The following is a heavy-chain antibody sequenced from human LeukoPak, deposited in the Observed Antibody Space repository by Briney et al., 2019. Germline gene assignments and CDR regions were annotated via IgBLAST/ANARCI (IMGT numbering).Heavy chain of an antibody. J-gene: IGHJ3*02. D-gene: IGHD2-15*01. CDR2: FDPEDGET. Sequence: ASVTVSCKVSGYTLTELSMHWVRQAPGKGLEWMGGFDPEDGETIYAQKFQGRVTMTEDTSTDTAYMELSSLRSEDTAVYYCATRRPYCSGGSCYYDAFDIWGQGTMVTVSS. CDR3: ATRRPYCSGGSCYYDAFDI. V-gene: IGHV1-24*01. CDR1: GYTLTELS.